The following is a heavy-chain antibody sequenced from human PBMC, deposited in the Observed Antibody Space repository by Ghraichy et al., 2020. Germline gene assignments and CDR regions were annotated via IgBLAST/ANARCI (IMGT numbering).Heavy chain of an antibody. V-gene: IGHV1-18*04. CDR2: ISAYNGNT. CDR1: GYTFTSYG. D-gene: IGHD2-15*01. J-gene: IGHJ4*02. Sequence: ASVKVSCKASGYTFTSYGISWVRQAPGQGLEWMGWISAYNGNTNYAQKLQGRVTMTTDTSTTTAYMELRSLRSDDTAVYYCARRNWDCSGGNCYFIDYWGQGTLVTVSS. CDR3: ARRNWDCSGGNCYFIDY.